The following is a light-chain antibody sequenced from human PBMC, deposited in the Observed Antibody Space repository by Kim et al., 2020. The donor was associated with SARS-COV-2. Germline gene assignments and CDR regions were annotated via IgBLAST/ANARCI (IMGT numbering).Light chain of an antibody. CDR2: DVS. J-gene: IGLJ1*01. Sequence: GQSITISCTGTSSDVGGYNYVSWYQQHPGKAPKLMIYDVSKRPSGVSNRFSGSKSGNTASLTISGLQAEDEADYYCSSYTSSNSYVFGTGTKVTVL. CDR1: SSDVGGYNY. CDR3: SSYTSSNSYV. V-gene: IGLV2-14*04.